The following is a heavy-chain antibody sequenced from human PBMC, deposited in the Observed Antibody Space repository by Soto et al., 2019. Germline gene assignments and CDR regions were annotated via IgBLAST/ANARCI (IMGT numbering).Heavy chain of an antibody. J-gene: IGHJ4*02. V-gene: IGHV1-18*01. CDR1: GYTFTSYG. CDR2: ISAYNGNT. CDR3: TREDTRGYNYGLDY. D-gene: IGHD5-18*01. Sequence: ASVKVSCKASGYTFTSYGISWVRQAPGQGLEWMGWISAYNGNTNYAQKLQGRVTMTTDTSTSTAYMELSSLRSEDTAVYYCTREDTRGYNYGLDYWGQGTLVTSPQ.